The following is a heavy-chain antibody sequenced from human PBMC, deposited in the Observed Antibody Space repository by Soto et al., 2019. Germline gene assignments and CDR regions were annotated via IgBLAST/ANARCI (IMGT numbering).Heavy chain of an antibody. J-gene: IGHJ3*02. CDR3: ARLYGGDVGDAFDI. D-gene: IGHD5-12*01. CDR1: GDSISRSSSY. V-gene: IGHV4-39*01. CDR2: IYYSGST. Sequence: PSETLSLTRTVSGDSISRSSSYRGWIRQPPGKGLEWIGSIYYSGSTYYNPSLKSRVTVSVDTSNNQFSLKLSSVTAADTAVYYCARLYGGDVGDAFDIWGQGTMVTVAS.